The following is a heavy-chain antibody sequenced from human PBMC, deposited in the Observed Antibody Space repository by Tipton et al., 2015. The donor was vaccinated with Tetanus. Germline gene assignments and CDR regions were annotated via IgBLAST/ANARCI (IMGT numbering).Heavy chain of an antibody. CDR1: GFTFSSYT. V-gene: IGHV3-7*03. Sequence: SLRLSCGASGFTFSSYTMSWVRQAPGKGLEWVATMKQDGSEIKYVDSVTGRFTISRDNAKNSLYLQLNSLRAEDTAVYYCVRGGMMYADYWGQGTLVTVSS. D-gene: IGHD2-8*01. CDR3: VRGGMMYADY. J-gene: IGHJ4*02. CDR2: MKQDGSEI.